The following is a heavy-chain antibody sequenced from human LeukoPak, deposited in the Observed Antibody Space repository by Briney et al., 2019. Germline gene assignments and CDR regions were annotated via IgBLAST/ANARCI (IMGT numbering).Heavy chain of an antibody. CDR1: GFIFNNYI. Sequence: GGSLRLSCAVSGFIFNNYIMNWVRQAPGKGLEWVSSITGSGSFVYYADSVKGRFTISRDNAKNLLFVQMNSLRNEDTAVYYCARGGDMIRGVYFGLDVWGQGTTVTVSS. CDR2: ITGSGSFV. D-gene: IGHD3-10*01. J-gene: IGHJ6*02. CDR3: ARGGDMIRGVYFGLDV. V-gene: IGHV3-21*01.